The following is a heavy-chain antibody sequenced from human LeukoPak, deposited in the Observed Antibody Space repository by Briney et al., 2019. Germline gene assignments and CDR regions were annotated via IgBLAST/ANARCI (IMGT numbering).Heavy chain of an antibody. CDR2: IRYDGSNK. J-gene: IGHJ3*02. V-gene: IGHV3-30*02. Sequence: QPGGSLRLSCAASGFTFSSYGMHWVRQAPGKGLEWVAFIRYDGSNKYYADSVKGRFTISRDNSKNTLYLQMNSLRAEDTAVYYCAKDLVGTVVTPSGAFDIWGQGTMVTVSS. CDR1: GFTFSSYG. D-gene: IGHD4-23*01. CDR3: AKDLVGTVVTPSGAFDI.